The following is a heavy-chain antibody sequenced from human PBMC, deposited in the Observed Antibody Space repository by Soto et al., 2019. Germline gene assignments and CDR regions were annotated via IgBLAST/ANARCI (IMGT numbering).Heavy chain of an antibody. CDR3: ARGDTAMPMNYYYGMDV. V-gene: IGHV3-7*03. D-gene: IGHD5-18*01. J-gene: IGHJ6*02. CDR2: IKQGGSEK. CDR1: GFTFISYW. Sequence: PWGSLRLSCAASGFTFISYWISCVRHSPLKWLEWVANIKQGGSEKYYVDSVKGRFTISRDNAKNSLYLQMNSLRAEDTAVYYCARGDTAMPMNYYYGMDVWDQGTTVTVSS.